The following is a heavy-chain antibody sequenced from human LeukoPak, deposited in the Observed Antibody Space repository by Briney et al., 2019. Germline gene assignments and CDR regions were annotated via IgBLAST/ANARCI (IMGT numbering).Heavy chain of an antibody. J-gene: IGHJ4*02. CDR1: GFTFSTYS. V-gene: IGHV3-21*01. CDR3: AGSLRGGGWYMY. Sequence: GGSLRLSCAASGFTFSTYSMNWVRQAPGKGLEWVSSISSSSSSIYYSDSVKGRFTVSRDNAKSSLFLQMNSLRDEETAVYYCAGSLRGGGWYMYWGQGTLVTVSS. D-gene: IGHD6-19*01. CDR2: ISSSSSSI.